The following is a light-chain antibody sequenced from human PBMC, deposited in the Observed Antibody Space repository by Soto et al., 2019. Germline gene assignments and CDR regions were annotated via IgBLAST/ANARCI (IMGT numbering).Light chain of an antibody. CDR3: QQYGGSPAIT. CDR1: PRVSSGY. Sequence: EIVMTQSPATLSASPGGRATLSCRASPRVSSGYVAWYQQKPGQAPRLLIYGASSRATGIPDRFRASASGTDFTLTIIRLEPEDFAVYFCQQYGGSPAITFGQGTRLEIK. V-gene: IGKV3-20*01. J-gene: IGKJ5*01. CDR2: GAS.